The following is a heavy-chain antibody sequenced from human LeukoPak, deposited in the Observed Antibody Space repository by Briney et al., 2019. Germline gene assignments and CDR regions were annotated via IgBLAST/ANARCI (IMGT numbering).Heavy chain of an antibody. CDR2: INSNRRST. Sequence: GGSLRLSCAASGFTFSAYDMHWVRQAPGKGVEYVSIINSNRRSTYYANTVDCRFTVTRDNSKYTLYLQIGSLRAEVITAYCWAKDQRLVQEGFDYLGQGTLFTVPS. D-gene: IGHD6-19*01. J-gene: IGHJ4*02. CDR3: AKDQRLVQEGFDY. CDR1: GFTFSAYD. V-gene: IGHV3-64*01.